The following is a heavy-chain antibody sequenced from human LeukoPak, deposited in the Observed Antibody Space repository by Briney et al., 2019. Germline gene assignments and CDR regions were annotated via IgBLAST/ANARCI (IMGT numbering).Heavy chain of an antibody. CDR1: GGSISSYY. J-gene: IGHJ3*02. Sequence: PSETLSLTCTVSGGSISSYYWSWIRQPAGKGLEWIGRIYTSGSTNYNPSLKSRVTMSVDTSKNQFSLKLSSVTAADTAVYYCARERITMVRGVIEAFDIWGQGTMVTVSS. CDR2: IYTSGST. D-gene: IGHD3-10*01. CDR3: ARERITMVRGVIEAFDI. V-gene: IGHV4-4*07.